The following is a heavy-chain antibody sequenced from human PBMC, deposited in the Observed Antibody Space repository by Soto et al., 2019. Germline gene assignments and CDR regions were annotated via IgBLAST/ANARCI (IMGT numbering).Heavy chain of an antibody. Sequence: GGSLRLSCAASGFSFSDYWRSWVRQAPGKGLEWVANVKQDGSERYYVDSVKGRFTISRDNAKNSLYLQMNSLRAEDTAVYYCARERVVVPATIFYYYALDVWGQGTTVTVSS. V-gene: IGHV3-7*05. CDR1: GFSFSDYW. CDR3: ARERVVVPATIFYYYALDV. D-gene: IGHD2-15*01. CDR2: VKQDGSER. J-gene: IGHJ6*02.